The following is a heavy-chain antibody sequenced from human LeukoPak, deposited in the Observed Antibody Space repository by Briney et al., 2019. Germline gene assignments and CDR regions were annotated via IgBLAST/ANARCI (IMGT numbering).Heavy chain of an antibody. CDR2: INPNSGGT. CDR3: AREATTYYFDY. J-gene: IGHJ4*02. Sequence: ASVRVSCKASGYTFTGDYMHWVRQAPGEGLEWMGWINPNSGGTNYAQKFQGWGTMTKDTSISTAYIKLSRLRSDDTAVYYCAREATTYYFDYWGQGTLVTVSS. D-gene: IGHD5-12*01. V-gene: IGHV1-2*04. CDR1: GYTFTGDY.